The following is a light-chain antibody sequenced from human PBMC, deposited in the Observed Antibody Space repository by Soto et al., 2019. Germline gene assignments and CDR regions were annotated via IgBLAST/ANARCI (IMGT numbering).Light chain of an antibody. J-gene: IGKJ1*01. CDR3: QQYNDNWT. Sequence: DIQVTQSPSTLSASVGDRVTITCRASQGISSWLAWYQQKPGKAPKLLIYKASTLQSGVPSRFSGSGSGTEFTLAISSLQPDDSATYYCQQYNDNWTFGQGTKVDIK. V-gene: IGKV1-5*03. CDR2: KAS. CDR1: QGISSW.